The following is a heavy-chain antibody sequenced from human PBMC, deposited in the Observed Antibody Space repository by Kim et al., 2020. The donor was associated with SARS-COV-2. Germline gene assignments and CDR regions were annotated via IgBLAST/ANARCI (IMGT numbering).Heavy chain of an antibody. D-gene: IGHD3-10*01. J-gene: IGHJ4*02. CDR3: ARDRFGSSDY. Sequence: SETLSLTCTVSGGSISSGGYYWSWIRQHPGKGLEWIGYIYYSGSTYYNPSLKSRVTISVDTSKNQFSLKLSSVTAADTAVYYCARDRFGSSDYWGQGTLVTVSS. CDR1: GGSISSGGYY. CDR2: IYYSGST. V-gene: IGHV4-31*03.